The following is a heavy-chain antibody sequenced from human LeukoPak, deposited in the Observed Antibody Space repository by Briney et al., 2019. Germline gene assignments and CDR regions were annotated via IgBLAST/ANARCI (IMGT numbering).Heavy chain of an antibody. J-gene: IGHJ4*02. CDR3: ARGYSYGYQHFDY. Sequence: ASVKVSCKASGYTFTGYYMHWVRQAPGQGPEWMGWINPNSGGTNYAQKFQGRVTMTRDTSISTAYMELSRLRSDGTAVYYCARGYSYGYQHFDYWGQGTLVTVSS. D-gene: IGHD5-18*01. CDR2: INPNSGGT. CDR1: GYTFTGYY. V-gene: IGHV1-2*02.